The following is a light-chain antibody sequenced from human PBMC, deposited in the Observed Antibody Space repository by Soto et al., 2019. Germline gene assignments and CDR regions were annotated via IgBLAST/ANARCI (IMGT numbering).Light chain of an antibody. CDR1: QGISNY. V-gene: IGKV1-27*01. CDR3: KKYNSAPGACT. CDR2: AAS. J-gene: IGKJ1*01. Sequence: DIQMTQSPSSLSASVGDRVTITCRASQGISNYLAWYQQKPGKVPKLLIYAASTLQSGVPSRFSGSGSGTDFTLTISSLRPEDVATYYCKKYNSAPGACTFGQGTKVEIK.